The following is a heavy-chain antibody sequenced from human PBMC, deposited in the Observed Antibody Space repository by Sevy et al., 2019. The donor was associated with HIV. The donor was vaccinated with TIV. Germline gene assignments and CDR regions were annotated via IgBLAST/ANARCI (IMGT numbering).Heavy chain of an antibody. Sequence: GGSLRLSCAASGFTFSSYGMHWVRQAPGKGLEWVAVIWYDGSNKYYADSVKGRFTISRDNSKNTLYLQMNSLRAEDTAVYYCARGSKTWTQLWKGDYWGQGTLVTVSS. CDR1: GFTFSSYG. V-gene: IGHV3-33*01. CDR3: ARGSKTWTQLWKGDY. CDR2: IWYDGSNK. D-gene: IGHD5-18*01. J-gene: IGHJ4*02.